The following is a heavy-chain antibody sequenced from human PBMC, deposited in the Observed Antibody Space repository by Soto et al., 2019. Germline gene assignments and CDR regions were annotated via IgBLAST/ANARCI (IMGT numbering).Heavy chain of an antibody. Sequence: QVQLQQWGAGLLKPSETLSLTCAAYGQSVSGHTWSWLGQSPGKGLEWSGEIRQSGSTYYNPSLKTRFTIAEDTSQDQFSRTLNSVTDGNTGVFYCARGSGIAVIPGELEDVHYDYWGQGTLVSVSS. CDR3: ARGSGIAVIPGELEDVHYDY. CDR2: IRQSGST. J-gene: IGHJ4*02. V-gene: IGHV4-34*01. CDR1: GQSVSGHT. D-gene: IGHD2-2*01.